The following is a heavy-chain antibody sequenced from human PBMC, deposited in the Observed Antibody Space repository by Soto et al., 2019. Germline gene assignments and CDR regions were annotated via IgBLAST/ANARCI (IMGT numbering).Heavy chain of an antibody. CDR3: ARDLGGWTDY. J-gene: IGHJ4*02. V-gene: IGHV1-3*01. CDR2: INAGNGNT. CDR1: GYTFTNYA. Sequence: QVQVVQSGAEVKKPGASVKVSCKASGYTFTNYAMQWVRQAPGQRPEWMGWINAGNGNTKYSQKFQGRVTIIRDTSASTAYMELSSLRSEDTAVYYCARDLGGWTDYWGQGTLVTVSS. D-gene: IGHD6-19*01.